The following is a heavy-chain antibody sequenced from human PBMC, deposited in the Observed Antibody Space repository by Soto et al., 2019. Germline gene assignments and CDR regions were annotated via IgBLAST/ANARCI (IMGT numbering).Heavy chain of an antibody. J-gene: IGHJ4*02. Sequence: ASVKVSCKASGYTFTSYDINWVRQATGQGLEWIGWMNPNSGNTGYAQKFQGRVTMTRNASISTAYMELSSLRSEDTAVYYCAQWGYDYIWGSYRYATADYWGQGTLVTVSS. D-gene: IGHD3-16*02. CDR1: GYTFTSYD. CDR2: MNPNSGNT. V-gene: IGHV1-8*01. CDR3: AQWGYDYIWGSYRYATADY.